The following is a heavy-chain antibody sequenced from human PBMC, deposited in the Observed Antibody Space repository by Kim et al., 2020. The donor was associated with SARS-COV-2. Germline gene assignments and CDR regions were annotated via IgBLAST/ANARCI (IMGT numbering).Heavy chain of an antibody. Sequence: GGSLRLSCAASGFTFSSYGMHWVRQAPGKGLEWVAAISYDGSNKYYADSVKGRFTISRDNSKNTLYLQMNSLRAEDTAVYYCAKDLIAPYGSGSEYRGCLEYWGQGTLVTVSS. CDR1: GFTFSSYG. V-gene: IGHV3-30*18. D-gene: IGHD3-10*01. CDR2: ISYDGSNK. CDR3: AKDLIAPYGSGSEYRGCLEY. J-gene: IGHJ4*02.